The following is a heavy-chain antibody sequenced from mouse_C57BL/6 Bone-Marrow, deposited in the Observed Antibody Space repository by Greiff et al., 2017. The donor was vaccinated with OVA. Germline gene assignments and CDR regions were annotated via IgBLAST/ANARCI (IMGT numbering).Heavy chain of an antibody. D-gene: IGHD1-1*01. J-gene: IGHJ1*03. CDR1: GYTFTSYW. CDR2: INPSNGGT. V-gene: IGHV1-53*01. Sequence: QVQLQQPGTELVKPGASVKLSCKASGYTFTSYWMHWVKQRPGQGLEWIGNINPSNGGTNYNAKFKSKATLTVDKSSSTAYMQLSSLTSEDSAVYYCARYTYYGSSYYWYFDVWGTGTTVTVSS. CDR3: ARYTYYGSSYYWYFDV.